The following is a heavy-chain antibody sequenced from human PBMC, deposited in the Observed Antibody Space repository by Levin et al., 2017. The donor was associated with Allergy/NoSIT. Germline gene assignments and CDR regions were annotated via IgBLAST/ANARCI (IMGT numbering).Heavy chain of an antibody. CDR1: GGSITNYF. D-gene: IGHD6-13*01. V-gene: IGHV4-4*07. CDR2: ISTSGNT. J-gene: IGHJ4*02. CDR3: AREYSSSSGRTFDY. Sequence: PGGSLRLSCIVSGGSITNYFWNWIRQPAGKGLEWIGRISTSGNTNYNPSLKSRVAMSADTSNNQFSLKLSSVTAADTAVYYCAREYSSSSGRTFDYWGQGTLVTVSS.